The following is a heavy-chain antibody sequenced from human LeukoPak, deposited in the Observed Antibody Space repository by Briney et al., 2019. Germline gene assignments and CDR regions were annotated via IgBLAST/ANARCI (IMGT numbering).Heavy chain of an antibody. CDR3: AKIFGYCSSTSCQGAFDI. J-gene: IGHJ3*02. V-gene: IGHV3-23*01. D-gene: IGHD2-2*03. CDR1: GFTFSSYA. CDR2: ISGSGGST. Sequence: PGGSLRLSXAASGFTFSSYAMSWVRQAPGKGLEWVSAISGSGGSTYYADSVKGRFTISRDNSKNTLYLQMNSLRAEDTAVYYCAKIFGYCSSTSCQGAFDIWGQGTMVTVSS.